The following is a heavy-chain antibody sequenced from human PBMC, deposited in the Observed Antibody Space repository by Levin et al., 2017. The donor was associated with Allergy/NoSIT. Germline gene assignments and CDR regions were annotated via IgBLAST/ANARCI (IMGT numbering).Heavy chain of an antibody. CDR1: GFTISSNY. CDR3: VRGYKYGLADF. CDR2: IYSSGKT. D-gene: IGHD5-18*01. Sequence: TGGSLRLSCAVSGFTISSNYMSWVRQAPGKGLEWVSIIYSSGKTDDADSVKGRFTISRDSFINTLYLQMTSLRAEDTAMYYCVRGYKYGLADFWGQGTPVTVSS. J-gene: IGHJ4*02. V-gene: IGHV3-53*01.